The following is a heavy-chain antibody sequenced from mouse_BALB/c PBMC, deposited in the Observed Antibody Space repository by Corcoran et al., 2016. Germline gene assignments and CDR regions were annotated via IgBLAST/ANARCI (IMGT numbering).Heavy chain of an antibody. J-gene: IGHJ3*01. CDR3: ARQGWFAY. V-gene: IGHV1-9*01. Sequence: QVQLQHSGAVLMKPGASVKLSCKATGYPFSSYWIEWVKQRPGQGREWIGEMLPGSGSTNYNEKFKGKATFTADTSSNTAYMQLSSLTSEDSAVYYCARQGWFAYWGQGTLVTVSA. CDR2: MLPGSGST. CDR1: GYPFSSYW.